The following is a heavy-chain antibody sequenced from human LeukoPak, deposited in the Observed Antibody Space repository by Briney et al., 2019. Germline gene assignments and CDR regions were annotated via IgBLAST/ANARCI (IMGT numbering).Heavy chain of an antibody. D-gene: IGHD3-22*01. Sequence: ASVKVSCKASSYTFTSYGISWVRQAPGQGLEWMGWISAYNGNTNYAQKLQGRVTMTTDTSTSTAYMELRSLRSDDTAVYYCARGSTYYYDSSGYYSDYWGQGTLVTVSS. CDR3: ARGSTYYYDSSGYYSDY. V-gene: IGHV1-18*01. CDR2: ISAYNGNT. J-gene: IGHJ4*02. CDR1: SYTFTSYG.